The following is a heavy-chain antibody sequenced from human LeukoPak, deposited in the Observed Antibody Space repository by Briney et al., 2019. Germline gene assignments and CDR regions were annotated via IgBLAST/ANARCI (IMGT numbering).Heavy chain of an antibody. J-gene: IGHJ3*02. Sequence: SETLSLTCAVYGGSFSGYYWSWIRQPPGKGLEWIGEINHSGNTYYNPSLKSRVTISVDTSKNQFSLKLSSVTAADTAVYYCARVRIVGATGAFDIWGQGTMVTVSS. CDR1: GGSFSGYY. CDR3: ARVRIVGATGAFDI. CDR2: INHSGNT. D-gene: IGHD1-26*01. V-gene: IGHV4-34*01.